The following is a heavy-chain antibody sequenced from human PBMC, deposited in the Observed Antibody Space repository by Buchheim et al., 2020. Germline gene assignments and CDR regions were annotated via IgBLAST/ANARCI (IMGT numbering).Heavy chain of an antibody. D-gene: IGHD3-10*01. CDR3: EGRLAPLYGFYDY. Sequence: QVQLVESGGGVVQPGRSLRLSCAASGFTFSSYGMHWVRQAPGKGLEWVAVIWYDGSNKYYADSVKGRFTISRDNSKNTLYLQMNSLRAEDTAVYYCEGRLAPLYGFYDYWGQGTL. CDR2: IWYDGSNK. V-gene: IGHV3-33*01. CDR1: GFTFSSYG. J-gene: IGHJ4*02.